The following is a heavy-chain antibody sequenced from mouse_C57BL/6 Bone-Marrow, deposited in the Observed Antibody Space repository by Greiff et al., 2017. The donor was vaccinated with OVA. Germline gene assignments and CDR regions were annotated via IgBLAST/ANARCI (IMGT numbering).Heavy chain of an antibody. Sequence: VQLQQPGAELVRPGTSVKLSCKASGYTFTSYWMHWVKQRPGQGLEWIGVIDPSDSYTNYNQKFKGKATLTVDTSSSTAYMQLSSLTSEDSAVYYCARGLLRTFDYWGQGTTLTVSS. D-gene: IGHD2-3*01. CDR2: IDPSDSYT. V-gene: IGHV1-59*01. J-gene: IGHJ2*01. CDR1: GYTFTSYW. CDR3: ARGLLRTFDY.